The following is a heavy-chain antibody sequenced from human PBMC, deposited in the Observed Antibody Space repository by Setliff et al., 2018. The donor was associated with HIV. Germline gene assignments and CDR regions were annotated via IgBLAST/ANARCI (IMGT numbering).Heavy chain of an antibody. CDR3: ARVFPPIRGAPFGTPPGAFDI. D-gene: IGHD2-15*01. Sequence: PSETLSLTCTVSGGSISSGGYYWSWIRQSADKGLEWIGRVHPTGSTIYNPSLRSRVTMSVDTSKSQFSLKLSSVTAADTAMYYCARVFPPIRGAPFGTPPGAFDIWGQGTMVTVSS. CDR2: VHPTGST. J-gene: IGHJ3*02. CDR1: GGSISSGGYY. V-gene: IGHV4-61*02.